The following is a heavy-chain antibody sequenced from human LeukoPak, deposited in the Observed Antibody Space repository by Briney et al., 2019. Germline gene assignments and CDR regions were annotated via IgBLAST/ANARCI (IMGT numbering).Heavy chain of an antibody. D-gene: IGHD1-26*01. V-gene: IGHV3-33*01. CDR1: GYSFSSYA. Sequence: GGSLRLSCAASGYSFSSYAMHWVRQAPGKGLEWVALIGYDGNNEKYADSVKGRFTISKDNSKNTLSLHMTSLRVEDTATYYCXRGLPTEWELGVCDYWGQGTLVTVSS. CDR2: IGYDGNNE. CDR3: XRGLPTEWELGVCDY. J-gene: IGHJ4*02.